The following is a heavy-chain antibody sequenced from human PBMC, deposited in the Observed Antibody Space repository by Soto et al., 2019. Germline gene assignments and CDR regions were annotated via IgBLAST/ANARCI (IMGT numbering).Heavy chain of an antibody. CDR2: IYYSGST. V-gene: IGHV4-61*01. Sequence: SETLSLTCTVSGGSVSSGSYYWSWIRQPPGKGLEWIGYIYYSGSTNYNPSLKSRVTISVDTSKNQFSLKLSSVTAADTAVYYCARDSRHHGMDVWGQGTTVTVSS. CDR3: ARDSRHHGMDV. CDR1: GGSVSSGSYY. J-gene: IGHJ6*02.